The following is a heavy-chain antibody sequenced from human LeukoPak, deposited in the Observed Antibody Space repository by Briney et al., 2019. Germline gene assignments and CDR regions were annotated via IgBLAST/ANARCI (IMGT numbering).Heavy chain of an antibody. J-gene: IGHJ5*02. CDR2: IYHSGST. CDR1: GVSISSSNSY. Sequence: SETLSLTCTVSGVSISSSNSYWGWIRQPPGKGLEWIGEIYHSGSTNYNPSLKSRVTISEDKSKNQFSLKLSSVTTADTAVYYCARSMVIGWFDPWGQGTLVTVSS. D-gene: IGHD5-18*01. CDR3: ARSMVIGWFDP. V-gene: IGHV4-39*07.